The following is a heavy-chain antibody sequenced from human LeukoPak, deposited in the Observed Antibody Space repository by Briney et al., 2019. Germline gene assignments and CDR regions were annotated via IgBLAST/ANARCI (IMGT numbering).Heavy chain of an antibody. Sequence: GGSLRLSCAASGFTFSSYGMHWVRQAPGKGLEWVAVISYDGSNKYYADSVKGRFTISRDNSKNTLYLQMNSLRAEDTAVYYCARAAQYYYDSSGYPLDYWGQGTLVTVSS. V-gene: IGHV3-30*03. CDR3: ARAAQYYYDSSGYPLDY. D-gene: IGHD3-22*01. CDR1: GFTFSSYG. CDR2: ISYDGSNK. J-gene: IGHJ4*02.